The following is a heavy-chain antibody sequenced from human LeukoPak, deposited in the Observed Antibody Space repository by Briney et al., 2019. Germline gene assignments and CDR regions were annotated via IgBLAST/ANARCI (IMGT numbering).Heavy chain of an antibody. V-gene: IGHV4-4*07. CDR1: GGSMSSYY. Sequence: SETLSLTCTVSGGSMSSYYWSWIRQPAGKGLEWIGRISTSGSTNYNPSLKSRVTMSVDTSKNQFSLKLTSVTAADTAVYYCARDRVAVTSRPYYFDYWGQGTLVTVSS. CDR3: ARDRVAVTSRPYYFDY. D-gene: IGHD2-15*01. J-gene: IGHJ4*02. CDR2: ISTSGST.